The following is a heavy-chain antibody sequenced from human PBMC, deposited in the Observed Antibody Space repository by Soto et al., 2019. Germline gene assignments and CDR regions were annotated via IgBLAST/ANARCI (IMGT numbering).Heavy chain of an antibody. CDR3: ARGTRIVVVPAANLNV. D-gene: IGHD2-2*01. Sequence: GGSLRLSCAASGFTFSDYDMSWIRQAPGKGLEWVSYISSSGSTIYYADSVKGRFTISRDNAKNSLYLQMNSLRAEDTAVYYCARGTRIVVVPAANLNVWGKGTTVTVSS. V-gene: IGHV3-11*01. CDR2: ISSSGSTI. CDR1: GFTFSDYD. J-gene: IGHJ6*04.